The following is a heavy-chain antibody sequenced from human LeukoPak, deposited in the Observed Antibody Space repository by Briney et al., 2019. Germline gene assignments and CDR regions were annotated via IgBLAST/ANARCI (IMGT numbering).Heavy chain of an antibody. CDR3: VRDVVGAAGGTSAFDI. V-gene: IGHV3-21*01. Sequence: PGGSLRLSCAASGFTFSSYSMNWVRQAPGKGLEWVSSISSSSSHIYYTDSVKGRFTISRGNAKNSLYLQMNSLRAEDTAVYYCVRDVVGAAGGTSAFDIWGQGTMVTVSS. J-gene: IGHJ3*02. D-gene: IGHD2-2*01. CDR1: GFTFSSYS. CDR2: ISSSSSHI.